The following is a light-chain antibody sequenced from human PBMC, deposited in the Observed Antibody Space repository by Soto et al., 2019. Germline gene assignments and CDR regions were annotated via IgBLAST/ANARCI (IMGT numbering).Light chain of an antibody. J-gene: IGKJ4*01. V-gene: IGKV2-28*01. Sequence: DIVMTQSPLSLPVTPGEPASISCRSSQSLLHSNGYNYLDWYLQKPGQSPQLLIYFGSNRASGVTDRFSGSGSGTDFTLKISRVEAEDVGVYYCMQSLQTLLTFGGGTKVEIK. CDR3: MQSLQTLLT. CDR2: FGS. CDR1: QSLLHSNGYNY.